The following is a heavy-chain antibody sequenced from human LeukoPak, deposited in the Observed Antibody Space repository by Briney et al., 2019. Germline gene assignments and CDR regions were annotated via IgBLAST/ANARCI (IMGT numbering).Heavy chain of an antibody. CDR1: GFTFSSFE. CDR3: ARDYTNYGNYYNGMDV. D-gene: IGHD4-11*01. Sequence: PGGSLRLSCVASGFTFSSFEMNWVRQAPGKGLEFVSYISSSGSTIYYADSVRGRFTISRDNAKNSLYLQMNSLRAEDTAVYYCARDYTNYGNYYNGMDVWGQGTTVTVSS. CDR2: ISSSGSTI. V-gene: IGHV3-48*03. J-gene: IGHJ6*02.